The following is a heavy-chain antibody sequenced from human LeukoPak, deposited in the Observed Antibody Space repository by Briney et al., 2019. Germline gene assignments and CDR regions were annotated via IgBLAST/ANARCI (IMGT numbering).Heavy chain of an antibody. D-gene: IGHD2-15*01. Sequence: PGGSLRLPCAASGFTFSSYWMSWVRQAPGKGLEWVANIKQDGSEKYYVDSVKGRFTISRDNAKNSLYLQMNSLRAEDTAVYYCARALFRYCSGGSCPSDAFDIWGQGTMVTVSS. CDR1: GFTFSSYW. CDR2: IKQDGSEK. J-gene: IGHJ3*02. CDR3: ARALFRYCSGGSCPSDAFDI. V-gene: IGHV3-7*01.